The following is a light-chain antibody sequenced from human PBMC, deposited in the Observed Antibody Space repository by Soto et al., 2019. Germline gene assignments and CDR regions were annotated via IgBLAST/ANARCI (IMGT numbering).Light chain of an antibody. CDR3: QQGHNWPLT. CDR2: SAS. Sequence: EIAMTQSPATLSVSPGERATLSCRASQSISTELAWYQQIPGQPPRLLIYSASTRATGVPARVTGSGSGSEFTLTISGLQSEDFAIYYCQQGHNWPLTFGQGTRLAI. V-gene: IGKV3-15*01. J-gene: IGKJ2*01. CDR1: QSISTE.